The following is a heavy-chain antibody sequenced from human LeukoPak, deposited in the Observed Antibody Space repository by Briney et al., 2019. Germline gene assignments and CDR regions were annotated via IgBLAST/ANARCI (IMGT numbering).Heavy chain of an antibody. J-gene: IGHJ4*02. V-gene: IGHV3-74*01. Sequence: QPGGSLRLSCASSGFTFSVSWMRWVRQAPGKGLVWVSVIKSDGSGTTYADSVKGRFTISRDNAKNTVYLQMNSLRAEDTAVYYCDKEYYGSFDYWGQGTLVTVSS. CDR3: DKEYYGSFDY. D-gene: IGHD3-10*01. CDR2: IKSDGSGT. CDR1: GFTFSVSW.